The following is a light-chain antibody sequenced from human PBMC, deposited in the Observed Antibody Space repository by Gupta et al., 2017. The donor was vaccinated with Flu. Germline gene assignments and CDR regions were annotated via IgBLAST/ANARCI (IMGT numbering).Light chain of an antibody. Sequence: LVLTQSPGTLSLSLGERATLSCRASQTISSTYLAWYQQKPGQAPRLLIYGASSRATGIPDRFSGSGSGTDFTLTISRREPEDFAVYYCQQYGGSASYTFGQGTKLEIK. CDR2: GAS. V-gene: IGKV3-20*01. CDR1: QTISSTY. J-gene: IGKJ2*01. CDR3: QQYGGSASYT.